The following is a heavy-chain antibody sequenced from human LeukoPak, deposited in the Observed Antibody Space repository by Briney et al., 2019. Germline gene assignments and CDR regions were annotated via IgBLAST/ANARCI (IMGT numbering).Heavy chain of an antibody. CDR3: ATSGGSGWYGQSYFDY. CDR1: GFRFSGYW. V-gene: IGHV3-7*01. CDR2: IKQDGSEK. J-gene: IGHJ4*02. D-gene: IGHD6-19*01. Sequence: PGGSLRLSCTTSGFRFSGYWMNWVRQAPGKGLEWVANIKQDGSEKYYVDSVKGRFTISRDNAKNSLYLLMNSLRAEDTAVYYCATSGGSGWYGQSYFDYWGQGTLITVSS.